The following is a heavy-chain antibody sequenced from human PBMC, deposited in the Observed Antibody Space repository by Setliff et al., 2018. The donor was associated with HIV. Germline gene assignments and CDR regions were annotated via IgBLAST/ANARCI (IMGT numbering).Heavy chain of an antibody. CDR2: IYYIGNT. J-gene: IGHJ4*02. CDR3: ARGRSRYYYDGSGYYVDY. CDR1: GGSISGYY. Sequence: SETLSLTCTVSGGSISGYYWSWIRQPPGKGLEWIGYIYYIGNTNYNPSLKGRVTLSVDMSKNQLSLKLSSVTAADTAVYYCARGRSRYYYDGSGYYVDYWGQGTLVTVSS. V-gene: IGHV4-59*01. D-gene: IGHD3-22*01.